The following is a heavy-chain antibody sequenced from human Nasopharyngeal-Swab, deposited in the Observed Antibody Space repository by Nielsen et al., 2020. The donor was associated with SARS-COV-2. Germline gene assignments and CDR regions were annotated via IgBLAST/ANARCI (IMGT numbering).Heavy chain of an antibody. V-gene: IGHV3-48*04. J-gene: IGHJ6*02. D-gene: IGHD2-15*01. CDR1: GFTFSSYS. Sequence: GESLKISCAASGFTFSSYSMNWVRQAPGKGLEWVSYISSSSSTIYYADSVKGRFTISRDNAKNSLYLQMNSLRAEDTAVYYCAEGYCSGGSCYPTPPYYYYGMDVWGQGTTVTVSS. CDR2: ISSSSSTI. CDR3: AEGYCSGGSCYPTPPYYYYGMDV.